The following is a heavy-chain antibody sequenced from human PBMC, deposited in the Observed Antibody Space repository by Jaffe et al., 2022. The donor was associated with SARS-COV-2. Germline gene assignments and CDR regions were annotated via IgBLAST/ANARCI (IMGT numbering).Heavy chain of an antibody. V-gene: IGHV1-3*01. CDR2: INAGNGNT. D-gene: IGHD6-6*01. Sequence: QVQLVQSGAEVKKPGASVKVSCKASGYTFTHYAMHWVRQAPGQRLEWMGWINAGNGNTKYSQKFQGRVTITRDTSASTAHMELSSLRSEDTAVYYCAYSRSPGWYFDLWGRGTLVSVSS. CDR1: GYTFTHYA. CDR3: AYSRSPGWYFDL. J-gene: IGHJ2*01.